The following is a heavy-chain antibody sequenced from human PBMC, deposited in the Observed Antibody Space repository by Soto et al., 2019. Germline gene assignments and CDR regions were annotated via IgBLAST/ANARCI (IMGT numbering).Heavy chain of an antibody. CDR1: GYSFTSYW. V-gene: IGHV5-51*01. D-gene: IGHD3-10*01. CDR2: IYPGDSDT. J-gene: IGHJ6*02. CDR3: ARHAKYGSGSYYYYYYGMDV. Sequence: PGESLKISCKGSGYSFTSYWIGWVCQMPGKGLEWMGIIYPGDSDTRYSPSFQGQVTISADKSISTAYLQWSSLKASDTAMYYCARHAKYGSGSYYYYYYGMDVWGQGTTVTVSS.